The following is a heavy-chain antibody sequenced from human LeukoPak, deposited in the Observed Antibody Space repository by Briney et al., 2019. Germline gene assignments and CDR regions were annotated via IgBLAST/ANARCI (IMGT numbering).Heavy chain of an antibody. J-gene: IGHJ1*01. V-gene: IGHV3-23*01. Sequence: PGGSLRLSCAASGFTFSSYAMSWVRQAPGKGLEWVSSISGSGGSTYYADSVKGRFTISRDNPKNTLYLPMNSLMSADPAVNYCAKDSRSRSYLAEYLQHWGQGTLVTVSS. CDR2: ISGSGGST. CDR1: GFTFSSYA. D-gene: IGHD1-26*01. CDR3: AKDSRSRSYLAEYLQH.